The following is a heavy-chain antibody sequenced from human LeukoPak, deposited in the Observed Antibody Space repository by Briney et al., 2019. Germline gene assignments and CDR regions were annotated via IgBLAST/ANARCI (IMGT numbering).Heavy chain of an antibody. CDR1: GGSISSGSYY. D-gene: IGHD3-22*01. CDR2: IYTSGGT. Sequence: TTSETLSLTCTVSGGSISSGSYYWSWIRQPAGKGLEWIGRIYTSGGTNYHPSLKSRVTISVDKPKNQFSLKLSSVTAADTAVYYCARVLSGSNFDYWGQGTLVTVSS. V-gene: IGHV4-61*02. J-gene: IGHJ4*02. CDR3: ARVLSGSNFDY.